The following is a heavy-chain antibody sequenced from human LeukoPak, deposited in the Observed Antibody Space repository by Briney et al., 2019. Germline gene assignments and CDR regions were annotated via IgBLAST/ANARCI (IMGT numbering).Heavy chain of an antibody. J-gene: IGHJ4*02. CDR3: ARYDWNYYFDY. V-gene: IGHV1-2*02. CDR1: GYTFTGYY. CDR2: INPNSGDT. Sequence: ASVKVSCKASGYTFTGYYMHWVRQAPGQGLEWIGWINPNSGDTSYAQKFQGRVTMTRDTSISTAYMELSSLRSDNTAVYHCARYDWNYYFDYWGQGTLVTVSS. D-gene: IGHD1-7*01.